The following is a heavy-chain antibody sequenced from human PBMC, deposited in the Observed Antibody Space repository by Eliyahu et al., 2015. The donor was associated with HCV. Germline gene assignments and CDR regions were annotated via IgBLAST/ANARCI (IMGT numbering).Heavy chain of an antibody. CDR2: VSWNRDSS. Sequence: EVQLVESGGGLVQPGWSLRLSCASSGFKFDDYAMHWVRQVPGKGLEWVAGVSWNRDSSGYGVSVRGRFTISRDNAKNSLYLQMNSLRIEDSAMYYCAGGRSDCTSPCWGKAALDYWGPGTVVTVSS. V-gene: IGHV3-9*01. J-gene: IGHJ4*02. CDR1: GFKFDDYA. D-gene: IGHD1-26*01. CDR3: AGGRSDCTSPCWGKAALDY.